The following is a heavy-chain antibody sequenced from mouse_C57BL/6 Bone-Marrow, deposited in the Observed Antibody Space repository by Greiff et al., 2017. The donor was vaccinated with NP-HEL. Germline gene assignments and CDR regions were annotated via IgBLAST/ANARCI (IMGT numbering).Heavy chain of an antibody. V-gene: IGHV5-16*01. CDR1: GFTFSDYY. CDR2: INYDGSST. D-gene: IGHD2-12*01. J-gene: IGHJ2*01. Sequence: EVQVVESEGGLVQPGSSMKLSCTASGFTFSDYYMAWVRQVPEKGLEWVANINYDGSSTYYLDSLKSRFIISRDNAKNILYLQMSSLKSEDTATYYCAREPGELDYWGQGTTLTVSS. CDR3: AREPGELDY.